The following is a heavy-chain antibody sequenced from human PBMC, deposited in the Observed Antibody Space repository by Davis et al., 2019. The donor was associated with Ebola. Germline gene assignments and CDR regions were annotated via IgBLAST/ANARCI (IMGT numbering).Heavy chain of an antibody. CDR1: FFSLRSGDYY. J-gene: IGHJ4*02. D-gene: IGHD4-17*01. V-gene: IGHV4-30-4*01. CDR3: AREGTTVTAF. CDR2: IYYSGST. Sequence: SETLSLTCTFSFFSLRSGDYYWSWIRQPPGKGLEWIGYIYYSGSTYYNPSLKSRVTISVDTSKNQFSLKLSSVTAADTAVYYCAREGTTVTAFWGQGTLVTV.